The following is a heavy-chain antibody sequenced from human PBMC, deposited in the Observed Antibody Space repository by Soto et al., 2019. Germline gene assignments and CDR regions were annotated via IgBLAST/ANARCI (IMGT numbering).Heavy chain of an antibody. Sequence: QVQLVESGGGVIQPGRSLRLSCATSGFAFNNYGMHWVRQAPGKGLEWVAVIWSDGSRQYYVDSVKGRFTISRDNSKNPLYLQMNSLGVDDTAVYYCAGGTGSWGMSDYWGQGTLVTVSS. CDR2: IWSDGSRQ. CDR1: GFAFNNYG. V-gene: IGHV3-33*01. D-gene: IGHD3-16*01. CDR3: AGGTGSWGMSDY. J-gene: IGHJ4*02.